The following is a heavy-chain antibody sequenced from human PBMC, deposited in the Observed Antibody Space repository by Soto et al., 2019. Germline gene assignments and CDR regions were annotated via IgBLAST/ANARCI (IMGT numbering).Heavy chain of an antibody. Sequence: EVHLAESGGGLVQPGGSLRVSCTASGFTFRNYWMTWVRQAPGKGLEWVANINQNEGEKYYVDSVKGRFTISRDNAYNSLYLEMDNLRVDDSAVYFCARVRPPSSGGNFDSWGQGTLVYVSS. V-gene: IGHV3-7*01. CDR1: GFTFRNYW. D-gene: IGHD3-10*01. CDR2: INQNEGEK. CDR3: ARVRPPSSGGNFDS. J-gene: IGHJ4*02.